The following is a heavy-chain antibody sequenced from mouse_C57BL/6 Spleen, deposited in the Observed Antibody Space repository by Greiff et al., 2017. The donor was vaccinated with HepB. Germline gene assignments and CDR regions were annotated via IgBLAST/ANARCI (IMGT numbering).Heavy chain of an antibody. CDR3: ARRWLLRGYFDV. D-gene: IGHD2-3*01. CDR1: GYTFTSYW. CDR2: IDPNSGGT. V-gene: IGHV1-72*01. Sequence: VKLQQPGAELVKPGASVKLSCKASGYTFTSYWMHWVKQRPGRGLEWIGRIDPNSGGTKYNEKFKSKATLTVDKPSSTAYMQLSSLTSEDSAVYYCARRWLLRGYFDVWGTGTTVTVSS. J-gene: IGHJ1*03.